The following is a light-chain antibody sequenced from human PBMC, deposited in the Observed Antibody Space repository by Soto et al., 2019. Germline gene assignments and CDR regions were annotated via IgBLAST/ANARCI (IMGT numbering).Light chain of an antibody. V-gene: IGLV2-23*02. J-gene: IGLJ2*01. Sequence: QSALTQPASVSGSPGQSITISCTGTSSDVGSHIFVSWYQQHPGKAPELMIYEVTKRPSGVSNRFSGSKSGNTASLTISGLQADDEADYYCYSYVGLISFGGGTKLTVL. CDR2: EVT. CDR1: SSDVGSHIF. CDR3: YSYVGLIS.